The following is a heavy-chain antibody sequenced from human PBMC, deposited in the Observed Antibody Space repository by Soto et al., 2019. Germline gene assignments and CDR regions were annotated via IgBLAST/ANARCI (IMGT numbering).Heavy chain of an antibody. Sequence: GGSLRLSCAASGFTFSSYGMHWVRQAPGKGLEWVAVISYDGSNKYYADSVKGRFTISRDNSKNTLYLQMNSLRAEDKAVYYCAKKWEAYCGGDCYSWSEADGMDVWGQGTTVTVSS. J-gene: IGHJ6*02. V-gene: IGHV3-30*18. CDR2: ISYDGSNK. D-gene: IGHD2-21*02. CDR3: AKKWEAYCGGDCYSWSEADGMDV. CDR1: GFTFSSYG.